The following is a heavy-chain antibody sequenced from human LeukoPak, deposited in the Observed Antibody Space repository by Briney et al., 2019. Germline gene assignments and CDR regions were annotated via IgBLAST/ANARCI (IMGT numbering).Heavy chain of an antibody. CDR3: AREGYSSNWYDY. CDR2: ISYTGTT. Sequence: PSETLSLTCTVSGGSISGYSWAWIRQPPGKGLEWIGYISYTGTTNYNPSLKSRVTISVDTSKNQFSLKLRSVTAADTAVYYCAREGYSSNWYDYWGQGTLVTVSS. CDR1: GGSISGYS. D-gene: IGHD6-13*01. V-gene: IGHV4-59*01. J-gene: IGHJ5*01.